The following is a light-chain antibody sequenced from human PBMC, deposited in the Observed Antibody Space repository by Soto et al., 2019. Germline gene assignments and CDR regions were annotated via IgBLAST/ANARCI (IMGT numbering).Light chain of an antibody. J-gene: IGLJ1*01. Sequence: QPASVSGSPGQSITISCTGTSSDVGDYNYVSWYQQHPGKAPKLMIFDVSNRPSGVSNRFSGSKSGNTASLTISELQAEDEADYYCSSYTSSSTYVFGTGTKVTVL. V-gene: IGLV2-14*01. CDR3: SSYTSSSTYV. CDR2: DVS. CDR1: SSDVGDYNY.